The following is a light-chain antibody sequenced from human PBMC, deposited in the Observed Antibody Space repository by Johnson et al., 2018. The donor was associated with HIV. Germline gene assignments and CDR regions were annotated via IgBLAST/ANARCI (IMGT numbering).Light chain of an antibody. CDR2: ENN. CDR1: SSNIGNNY. Sequence: QSVLTQPPSVSAAPGQKVTISCSGSSSNIGNNYVSWYQQLPGTAPKLLIYENNKRPSGIPDRFSGSKSGTSATLGITGLRNCDEADYYCGRLEDSLMINFFGTGPKVTVL. CDR3: GRLEDSLMINF. J-gene: IGLJ1*01. V-gene: IGLV1-51*02.